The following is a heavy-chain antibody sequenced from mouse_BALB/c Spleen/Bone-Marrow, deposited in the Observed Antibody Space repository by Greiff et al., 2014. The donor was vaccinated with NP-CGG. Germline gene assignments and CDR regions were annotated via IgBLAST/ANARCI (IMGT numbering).Heavy chain of an antibody. CDR1: GFTFSSFG. D-gene: IGHD4-1*01. Sequence: EVKLMESGGGLVQPGGSRKLSCAASGFTFSSFGMHWVRQAPERGLEWVAHISSGSSTIFYADTVKGRFTISRDNPKNTLFLQMTSLRSEDTAMYYCARGGNWEDFDYWGQGTTLTVSS. CDR2: ISSGSSTI. J-gene: IGHJ2*01. V-gene: IGHV5-17*02. CDR3: ARGGNWEDFDY.